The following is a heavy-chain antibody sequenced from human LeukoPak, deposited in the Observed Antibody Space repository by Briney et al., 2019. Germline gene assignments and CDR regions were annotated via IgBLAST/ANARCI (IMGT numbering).Heavy chain of an antibody. CDR3: ARASYGGNSGLDY. Sequence: SETLSLTCAVYGGSFSGYYWSWIHQPPGKGLEWIGEINHSGSTNYNPSLKSRVTISVDTSKNQFSLKLSSVTAADTAVYYCARASYGGNSGLDYWGQGTLVTVSS. V-gene: IGHV4-34*01. J-gene: IGHJ4*02. CDR1: GGSFSGYY. CDR2: INHSGST. D-gene: IGHD4-23*01.